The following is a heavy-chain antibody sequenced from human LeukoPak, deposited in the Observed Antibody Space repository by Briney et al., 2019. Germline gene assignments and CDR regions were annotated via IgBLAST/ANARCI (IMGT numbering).Heavy chain of an antibody. CDR2: IIPIFGTA. Sequence: ASVKVSCKASGGTFSSYAISWVRQAPGQGLEWMGGIIPIFGTANYAQKFQGRVTITADESTSTAYMELSSLRSEDTAVYYCARDEGVDGYNFDYFDYWGQGTLVTVSS. D-gene: IGHD5-24*01. CDR1: GGTFSSYA. CDR3: ARDEGVDGYNFDYFDY. J-gene: IGHJ4*02. V-gene: IGHV1-69*13.